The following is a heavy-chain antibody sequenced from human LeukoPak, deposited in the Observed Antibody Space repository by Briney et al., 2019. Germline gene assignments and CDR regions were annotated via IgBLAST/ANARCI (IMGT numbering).Heavy chain of an antibody. CDR3: TTGQGGSTSCYALWACYGMDV. CDR1: GFTFSNAW. CDR2: IKSKTDGGTT. V-gene: IGHV3-15*01. D-gene: IGHD2-2*01. J-gene: IGHJ6*02. Sequence: PGGSLRLSCAASGFTFSNAWMSWVRHAPGKGLEWVGRIKSKTDGGTTDYAAPVKGRFTISRDDSKNTLYLQMNSLKTEDTAVYYCTTGQGGSTSCYALWACYGMDVWGQGTTVTVSS.